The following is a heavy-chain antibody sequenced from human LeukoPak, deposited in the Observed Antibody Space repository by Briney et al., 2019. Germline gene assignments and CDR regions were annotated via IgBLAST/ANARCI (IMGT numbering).Heavy chain of an antibody. J-gene: IGHJ5*02. CDR2: SIPIFGTA. CDR3: ARAAPSQLELRNNWFDP. Sequence: GASVKVSCKGSGGTFSSYAISWVRQAPGQGLEWMGGSIPIFGTANYAQKFQGRVTITTDESTSTAYMELSSLRSEETAVYYCARAAPSQLELRNNWFDPWGQGTLVTVSS. CDR1: GGTFSSYA. D-gene: IGHD1-7*01. V-gene: IGHV1-69*05.